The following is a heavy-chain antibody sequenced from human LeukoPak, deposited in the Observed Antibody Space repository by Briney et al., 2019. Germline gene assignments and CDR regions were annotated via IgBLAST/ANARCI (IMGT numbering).Heavy chain of an antibody. CDR2: ISSSGSTI. Sequence: GGSLRLSCAASGFTFSDYYMSWIRQAPGKGLEWVSYISSSGSTIYYADSVKGRFTISRDNAKNSLYLQMNSLRAEDTAVYYCAGAIAVAGWVYFDYWGQGTLVTVSS. CDR3: AGAIAVAGWVYFDY. V-gene: IGHV3-11*04. J-gene: IGHJ4*02. D-gene: IGHD6-19*01. CDR1: GFTFSDYY.